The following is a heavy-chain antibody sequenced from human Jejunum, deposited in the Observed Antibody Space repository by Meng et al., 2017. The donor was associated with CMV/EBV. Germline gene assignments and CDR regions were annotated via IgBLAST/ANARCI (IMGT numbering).Heavy chain of an antibody. V-gene: IGHV4-39*07. CDR2: MYFSGIA. CDR1: GDPISRGSHS. Sequence: QRHESVPGRETPAHTLSLTCTATGDPISRGSHSWAWFRQPPGKRLEWIGSMYFSGIADYNPSLESRVTISLHATQKQFSLRLTSVTAADSAVYFCARDLTNKWFYYWGQGTLVTVS. D-gene: IGHD1-26*01. J-gene: IGHJ4*02. CDR3: ARDLTNKWFYY.